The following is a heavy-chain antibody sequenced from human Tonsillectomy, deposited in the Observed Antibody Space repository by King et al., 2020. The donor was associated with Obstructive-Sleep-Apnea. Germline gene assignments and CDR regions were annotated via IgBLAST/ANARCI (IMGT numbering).Heavy chain of an antibody. CDR3: ARGYHYFDF. V-gene: IGHV3-7*04. CDR2: INADGSEK. J-gene: IGHJ4*02. Sequence: VQLVESGGGLVQPGGSLRLSCGASGFSFNNYWMTWVRQAPGKGLEWVANINADGSEKVYVESVKGRFPFSRDNAKNSLYLQMNSLRAEDTAVYYCARGYHYFDFWGQGTLVTVSS. D-gene: IGHD2-2*01. CDR1: GFSFNNYW.